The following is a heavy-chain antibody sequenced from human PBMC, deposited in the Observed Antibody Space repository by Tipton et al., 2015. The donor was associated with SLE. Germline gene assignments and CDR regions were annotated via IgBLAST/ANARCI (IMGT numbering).Heavy chain of an antibody. CDR2: IYHSGIT. CDR1: GGSINNYY. J-gene: IGHJ4*02. D-gene: IGHD2-8*01. CDR3: ARHRCTNGACPFDY. V-gene: IGHV4-59*08. Sequence: TLSLTCTVSGGSINNYYWSWIRQPPGKGLEWIGYIYHSGITHYNPSLKSRVTISVDTSKNQFSLKLTSVTAADTAVYYCARHRCTNGACPFDYWGQGTLVTVSS.